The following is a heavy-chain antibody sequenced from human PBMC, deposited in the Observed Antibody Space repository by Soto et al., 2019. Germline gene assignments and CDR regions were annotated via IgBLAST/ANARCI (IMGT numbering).Heavy chain of an antibody. J-gene: IGHJ2*01. CDR2: INAGNGNT. CDR1: GYTFNSYA. V-gene: IGHV1-3*01. D-gene: IGHD1-26*01. Sequence: GASVKVSCKASGYTFNSYAMHWVRQAPGQRLEWMGWINAGNGNTKYSQKFQGRVTITRDTSASTAYMELSSLRSEDTAVYYCARGGSLYWYFDLWGRGTLVTVS. CDR3: ARGGSLYWYFDL.